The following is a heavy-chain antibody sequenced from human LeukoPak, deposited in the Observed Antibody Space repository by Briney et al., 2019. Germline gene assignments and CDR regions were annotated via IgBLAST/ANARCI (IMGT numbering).Heavy chain of an antibody. CDR2: IYSGGST. CDR1: GFTVSSNY. CDR3: ARDRGGYPHYYHYYGMDV. D-gene: IGHD3-22*01. V-gene: IGHV3-66*01. J-gene: IGHJ6*02. Sequence: GGSLRLSCAASGFTVSSNYMSWVRQAPGKGLEWVSVIYSGGSTYYADSVKGRFTISRDNSKNTLYLQMNSLRAEDTAVYYCARDRGGYPHYYHYYGMDVWGQGTTVTVSS.